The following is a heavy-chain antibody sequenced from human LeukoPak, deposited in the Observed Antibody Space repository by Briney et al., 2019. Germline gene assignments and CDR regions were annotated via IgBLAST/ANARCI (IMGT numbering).Heavy chain of an antibody. V-gene: IGHV4-59*01. CDR2: ICYNGDT. D-gene: IGHD3-3*02. CDR3: ARELGRAFDI. Sequence: SETLSLTCTVSGGSISTYHWSWIRQPPGKGLEWIGYICYNGDTNQNPSLNSRATISVDMSKNQFSLKLKSVAAADTAVYYCARELGRAFDIWGQGTVVTVSS. J-gene: IGHJ3*02. CDR1: GGSISTYH.